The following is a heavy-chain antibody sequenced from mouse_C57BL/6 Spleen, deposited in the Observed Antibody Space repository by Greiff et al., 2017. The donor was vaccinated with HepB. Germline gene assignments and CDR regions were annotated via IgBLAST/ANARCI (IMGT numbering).Heavy chain of an antibody. D-gene: IGHD2-2*01. Sequence: QVQLQQPGAELVKPGASVKMSCKASGYTFTSYWITWVKQRPGQGLEWIGDIYPGSGSTNYNEKFKSKATLTVDTSSSTAYMQLSSLTSEDSAVYYCARGGVYGYDERRFAYWGQGTLVTVSA. CDR2: IYPGSGST. V-gene: IGHV1-55*01. J-gene: IGHJ3*01. CDR3: ARGGVYGYDERRFAY. CDR1: GYTFTSYW.